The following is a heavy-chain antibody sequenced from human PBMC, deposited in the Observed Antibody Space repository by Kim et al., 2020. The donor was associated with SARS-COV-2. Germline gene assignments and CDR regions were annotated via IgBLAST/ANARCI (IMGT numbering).Heavy chain of an antibody. Sequence: GGSLRLYCAASGFTVSSNYMSWVRQAPGKGLEWVSVIYSGGSTYYADSVKGRFTISRDNSKNTLYLQMNSLRAEDTAVYYCARDLRGRCGGADNWFDPWGLGTLVTVSS. V-gene: IGHV3-66*01. D-gene: IGHD2-21*01. CDR3: ARDLRGRCGGADNWFDP. CDR1: GFTVSSNY. J-gene: IGHJ5*02. CDR2: IYSGGST.